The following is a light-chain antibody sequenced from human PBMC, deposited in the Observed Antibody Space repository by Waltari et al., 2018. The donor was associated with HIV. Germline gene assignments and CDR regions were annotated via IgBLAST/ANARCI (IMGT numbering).Light chain of an antibody. CDR3: SSLTNSATLSVL. J-gene: IGLJ3*02. CDR1: SSDIGYYNY. CDR2: EVS. Sequence: QFALTQPASVSGSPGQSITISCTGSSSDIGYYNYVSWYQQQPGKAPKLIIYEVSNRPSGISSRFSGSKSGNTASLTISGLQAEDEADYFCSSLTNSATLSVLFGGGTQLTVL. V-gene: IGLV2-14*01.